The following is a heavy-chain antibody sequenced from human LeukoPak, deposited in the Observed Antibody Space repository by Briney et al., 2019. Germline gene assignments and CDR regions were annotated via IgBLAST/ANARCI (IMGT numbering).Heavy chain of an antibody. CDR3: ARDLDSSGWYIDY. CDR1: GFTFDDYA. D-gene: IGHD6-19*01. J-gene: IGHJ4*02. V-gene: IGHV3-9*01. CDR2: ISWNSGSI. Sequence: PGRSLRLSCAASGFTFDDYAMHWVRQAPGKGLEWVSGISWNSGSIGYADSVKGRFTISRDNSKNTLYLQMNSLRAEDTAVYYCARDLDSSGWYIDYWGQGTLVTVSS.